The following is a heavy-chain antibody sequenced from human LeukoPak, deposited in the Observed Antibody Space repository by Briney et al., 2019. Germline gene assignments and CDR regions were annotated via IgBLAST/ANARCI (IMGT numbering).Heavy chain of an antibody. CDR1: GGSISSYY. Sequence: RPSETLSLTCTVSGGSISSYYWSWIRQPPGKGLEWIGYIYYSGSTNYNPSLKSRVTISVDTSKNQFSLKLSSVTAADTAVYYCASFYCSGGSCYQYYYYYYMDVWGKGTTVTISS. CDR2: IYYSGST. D-gene: IGHD2-15*01. J-gene: IGHJ6*03. CDR3: ASFYCSGGSCYQYYYYYYMDV. V-gene: IGHV4-59*08.